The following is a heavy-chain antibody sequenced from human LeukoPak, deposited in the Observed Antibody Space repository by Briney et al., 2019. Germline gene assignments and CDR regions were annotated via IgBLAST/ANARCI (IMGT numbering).Heavy chain of an antibody. Sequence: KSSDPLSLPCPFSGGSLSSYYWTWIRQPPGRGLEWIGCIDYSGSNNFNTSLKSRVTLSVDSSNNQFSLNLTSVTAADTAVYYCARDGRLGGIDFWGQGALVTVSS. J-gene: IGHJ4*02. CDR1: GGSLSSYY. V-gene: IGHV4-59*01. CDR3: ARDGRLGGIDF. D-gene: IGHD1-26*01. CDR2: IDYSGSN.